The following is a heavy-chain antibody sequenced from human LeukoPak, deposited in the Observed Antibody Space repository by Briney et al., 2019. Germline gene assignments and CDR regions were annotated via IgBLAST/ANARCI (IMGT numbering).Heavy chain of an antibody. D-gene: IGHD4-17*01. Sequence: GGSLRLSCAASGFTFSSYAMSWVRQAPGKGLEWVSAISGSGGSTYYADSVKGRFTISRDNSKNTLYLKMNSLRAEDTAVYYCAKITHGDYSDYYGMDVWGQGTTVTVSS. J-gene: IGHJ6*02. CDR3: AKITHGDYSDYYGMDV. V-gene: IGHV3-23*01. CDR1: GFTFSSYA. CDR2: ISGSGGST.